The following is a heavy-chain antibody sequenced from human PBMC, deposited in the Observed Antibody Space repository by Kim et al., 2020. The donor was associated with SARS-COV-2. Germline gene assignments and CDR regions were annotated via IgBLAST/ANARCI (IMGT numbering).Heavy chain of an antibody. Sequence: HYAGSLKGRFLISRDDSKNTLYLRLNNLRAEDTALYYCAKDLWNYSAMDVWGQGTTVTVSS. D-gene: IGHD2-21*01. V-gene: IGHV3-23*01. J-gene: IGHJ6*02. CDR3: AKDLWNYSAMDV.